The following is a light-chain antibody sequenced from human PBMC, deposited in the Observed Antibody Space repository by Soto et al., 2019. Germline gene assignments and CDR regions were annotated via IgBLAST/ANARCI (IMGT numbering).Light chain of an antibody. Sequence: EIVLTQSPGTLSLSPGERATLSCRASQSVRSSYLAWYQQKPGQAPRLLIYGASSRATGIPDRFSGSGSGTDFTLTISRLEPEDFAVYYCEQYGSSHPYTFGQGTKLEIK. J-gene: IGKJ2*01. CDR2: GAS. CDR1: QSVRSSY. CDR3: EQYGSSHPYT. V-gene: IGKV3-20*01.